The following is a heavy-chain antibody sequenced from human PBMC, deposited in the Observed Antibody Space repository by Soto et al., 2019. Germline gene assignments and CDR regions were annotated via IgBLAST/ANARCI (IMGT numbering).Heavy chain of an antibody. CDR3: ARDKAYYYDSSCYSDWFDP. Sequence: GESLKISCAASGFTFSSYAMHWVRQAPGKGLEWGAVISYDGSNKYYADSVKGRFTISRDNSKNTLYLQMNSLRAEDTAVYYCARDKAYYYDSSCYSDWFDPWGQGTLVTVSS. D-gene: IGHD3-22*01. CDR1: GFTFSSYA. J-gene: IGHJ5*02. V-gene: IGHV3-30*04. CDR2: ISYDGSNK.